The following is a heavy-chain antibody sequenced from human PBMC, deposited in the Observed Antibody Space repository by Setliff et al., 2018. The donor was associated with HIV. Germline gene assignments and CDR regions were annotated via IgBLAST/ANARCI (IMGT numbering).Heavy chain of an antibody. Sequence: GGSLRLSCVASGFTFSTFGMNWVRQAPGKGLEWVSSISGSGGATYYADSVKGRFTISRDIAKNSLYLQMNSLRVEDTAVYYCAREEPFWNGYYYTYYFDSWGQGTLVTVSS. V-gene: IGHV3-21*01. D-gene: IGHD3-3*01. CDR3: AREEPFWNGYYYTYYFDS. J-gene: IGHJ4*02. CDR2: ISGSGGAT. CDR1: GFTFSTFG.